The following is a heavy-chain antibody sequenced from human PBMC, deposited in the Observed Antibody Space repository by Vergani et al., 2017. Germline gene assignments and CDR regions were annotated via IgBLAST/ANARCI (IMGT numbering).Heavy chain of an antibody. CDR1: GGSFSGYY. V-gene: IGHV4-34*01. CDR2: INHSGST. D-gene: IGHD2-15*01. J-gene: IGHJ3*02. Sequence: QVQLQQWGAGLLKPSETLSLTCAVYGGSFSGYYWSWIRQPPGKGLEWIGEINHSGSTNYNPSLKSRVTISVDTSKNQFSLKLCSVTAADTAVYYCARGRANCSGGSCYGDAFDIWGQGTTVTVSS. CDR3: ARGRANCSGGSCYGDAFDI.